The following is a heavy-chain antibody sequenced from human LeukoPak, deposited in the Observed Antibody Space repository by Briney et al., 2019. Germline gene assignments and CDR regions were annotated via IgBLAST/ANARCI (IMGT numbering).Heavy chain of an antibody. CDR1: GFTFRNYG. J-gene: IGHJ4*02. CDR2: TIGTGDSK. CDR3: ASLYNDYGDY. Sequence: GGSLRLSCAASGFTFRNYGMSWVRQAPGKGLEWVSGTIGTGDSKFYADPVKGGVTISRDNSRNTLYLHMSSLRVDDTAVYYWASLYNDYGDYWGQGALVTVSS. V-gene: IGHV3-23*01. D-gene: IGHD5-24*01.